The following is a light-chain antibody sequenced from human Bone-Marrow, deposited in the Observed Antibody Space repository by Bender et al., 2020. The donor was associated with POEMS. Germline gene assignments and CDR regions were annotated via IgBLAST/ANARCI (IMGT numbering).Light chain of an antibody. CDR2: EVS. CDR1: SSDVGSYNR. CDR3: AAWDDSLSGWV. Sequence: QSALTQPASVSGSPGQSITISCTATSSDVGSYNRVSWYQQHPGKAPKLMIYEVSERPSGVPDRFSGSKSGTSASLAITGLQAEDEADYHCAAWDDSLSGWVFGGGTKLTVL. V-gene: IGLV2-14*02. J-gene: IGLJ3*02.